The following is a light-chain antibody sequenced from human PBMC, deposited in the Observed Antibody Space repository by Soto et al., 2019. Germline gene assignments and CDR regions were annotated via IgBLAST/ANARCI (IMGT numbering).Light chain of an antibody. CDR2: KAS. CDR3: QQYNSQGT. CDR1: QSINSW. Sequence: DIQMTQSPSTLSASVGDRVTITCRASQSINSWLAWYQQKPGKAPKLLIYKASSLESGVPSRFSGSGSGTEFTLTISSLQPDDFATYYCQQYNSQGTFGQGTKVDI. J-gene: IGKJ1*01. V-gene: IGKV1-5*03.